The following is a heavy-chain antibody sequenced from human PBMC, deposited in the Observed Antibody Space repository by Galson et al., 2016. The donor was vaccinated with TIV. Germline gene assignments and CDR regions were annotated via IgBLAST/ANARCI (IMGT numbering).Heavy chain of an antibody. CDR2: IDSTGATI. Sequence: SLRLSCAASAYTLVGYEMTWVRQAPGKGLEWISNIDSTGATIYYADSVKGRFTISRDNAKKSLDLQMNSLRAEDTAVYYCARVAVTGYYHYYMDVWGRGTTVTVSS. CDR3: ARVAVTGYYHYYMDV. J-gene: IGHJ6*03. CDR1: AYTLVGYE. D-gene: IGHD2-21*02. V-gene: IGHV3-48*03.